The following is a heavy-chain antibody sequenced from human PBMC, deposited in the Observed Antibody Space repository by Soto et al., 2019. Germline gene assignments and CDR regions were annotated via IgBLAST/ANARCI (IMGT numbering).Heavy chain of an antibody. D-gene: IGHD1-26*01. J-gene: IGHJ6*02. Sequence: PSETLSLTCTVSGVSISSGDYYWSWIRQPPGKGLEWIGYIYDSGSTYYNPSLKSRVTISVDTSKNQFSLTLSSVTAADTAVYYCARDRVGWELNHYYYYGMDVWGQGTTVTVSS. V-gene: IGHV4-30-4*01. CDR1: GVSISSGDYY. CDR3: ARDRVGWELNHYYYYGMDV. CDR2: IYDSGST.